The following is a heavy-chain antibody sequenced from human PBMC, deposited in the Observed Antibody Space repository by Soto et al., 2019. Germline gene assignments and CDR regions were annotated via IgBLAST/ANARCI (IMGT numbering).Heavy chain of an antibody. V-gene: IGHV1-18*01. CDR3: ARDLDGDYVSSRYFDL. CDR2: ISAYNGNT. D-gene: IGHD4-17*01. CDR1: GYTFTSYG. Sequence: QVQLVQSGAEVKKPGASVKVSCKASGYTFTSYGISWVRQAPGQGLEWMGWISAYNGNTNYAQKLQWRVTMTTDTSTSTDYMELRSLRSDDTAVYYCARDLDGDYVSSRYFDLWGRGTLVTVSS. J-gene: IGHJ2*01.